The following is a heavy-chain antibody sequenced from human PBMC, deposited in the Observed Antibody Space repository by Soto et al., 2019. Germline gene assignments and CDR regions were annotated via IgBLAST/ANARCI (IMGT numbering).Heavy chain of an antibody. CDR1: GYPFTTYW. CDR2: FYPGSSEA. V-gene: IGHV5-51*01. D-gene: IGHD2-15*01. Sequence: PGESLKISCQVSGYPFTTYWIAWVRQMPGKGLEYMGIFYPGSSEARYSPSFQGQVTFSADKSRNTAYLQWSSLKASDTAIYSCARLVDIVVVVAATPGALDIWGQGTMVTVSS. CDR3: ARLVDIVVVVAATPGALDI. J-gene: IGHJ3*02.